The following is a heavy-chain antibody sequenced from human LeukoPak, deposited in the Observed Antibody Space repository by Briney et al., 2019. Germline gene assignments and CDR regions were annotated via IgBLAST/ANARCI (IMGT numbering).Heavy chain of an antibody. J-gene: IGHJ5*02. V-gene: IGHV3-30*04. CDR3: ARGNYYDRFPGWFDP. CDR2: ISYDGSNK. Sequence: PGRSLRLSCAASGFTFSSYAMHWVRQAPGKGLEWVAVISYDGSNKYYADSVKGRFTISRDNSKKTLYLQMNSLRAEDTAVYYCARGNYYDRFPGWFDPWGQGTLVTVSS. D-gene: IGHD3-22*01. CDR1: GFTFSSYA.